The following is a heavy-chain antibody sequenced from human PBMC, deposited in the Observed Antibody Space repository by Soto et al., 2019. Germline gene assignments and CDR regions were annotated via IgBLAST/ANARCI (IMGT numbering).Heavy chain of an antibody. CDR3: AKDRYGGDYYYYYMDV. J-gene: IGHJ6*03. Sequence: PGGSLRLSCAASGFTFDDYAMHWVRQDPGKGLEWVSGISWNSATIGYADSMKGRFTISRDNAKNSLYLQMNSLRAEDTALYYCAKDRYGGDYYYYYMDVWGKGTTVTVSS. D-gene: IGHD3-16*01. CDR2: ISWNSATI. CDR1: GFTFDDYA. V-gene: IGHV3-9*01.